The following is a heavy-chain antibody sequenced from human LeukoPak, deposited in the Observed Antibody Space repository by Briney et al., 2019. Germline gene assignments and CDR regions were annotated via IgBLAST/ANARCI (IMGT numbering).Heavy chain of an antibody. CDR1: AYSFSNYG. D-gene: IGHD3-10*01. CDR2: ISAYNGNT. CDR3: ARDLDGSGSYYTDY. Sequence: ASVKVSCKXSAYSFSNYGFNWVRQAPGQGLEWMGGISAYNGNTKHAQKLQGRFTMSTDTSTSTAYMELRSLTSDDTAVYYCARDLDGSGSYYTDYWGQGTLVTVSS. J-gene: IGHJ4*02. V-gene: IGHV1-18*01.